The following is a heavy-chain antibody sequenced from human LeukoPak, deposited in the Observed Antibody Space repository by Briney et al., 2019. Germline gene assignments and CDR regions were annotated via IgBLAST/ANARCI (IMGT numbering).Heavy chain of an antibody. V-gene: IGHV3-48*03. J-gene: IGHJ3*02. CDR2: ISSSGSTI. CDR1: GFTFSNYE. CDR3: ARDFRLTRAFDI. Sequence: GGSLRLSCAASGFTFSNYEINWVRQAPGKGLEWVSYISSSGSTIYYADSVKGRFTISRDNAKNSLYLQMSSLRAEDTAVYYCARDFRLTRAFDIWGQGTMVTVSS. D-gene: IGHD4/OR15-4a*01.